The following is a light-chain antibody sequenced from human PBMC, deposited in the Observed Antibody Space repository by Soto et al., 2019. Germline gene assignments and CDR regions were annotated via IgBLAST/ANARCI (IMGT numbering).Light chain of an antibody. CDR1: QTISSGS. J-gene: IGKJ1*01. CDR3: QQYGSSRT. CDR2: GAS. Sequence: EIVLTQSPGTLSLSPGEGATLSCRASQTISSGSLAWYQQKPGQPPRLLIYGASSRAAGIPDRFSGSGSGTDFSLTISRLEPEDFAVYYCQQYGSSRTFGQGTKVDI. V-gene: IGKV3-20*01.